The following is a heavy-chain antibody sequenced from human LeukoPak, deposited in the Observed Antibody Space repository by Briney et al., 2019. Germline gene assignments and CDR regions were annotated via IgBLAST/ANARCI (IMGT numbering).Heavy chain of an antibody. D-gene: IGHD2-2*02. J-gene: IGHJ4*02. V-gene: IGHV3-7*01. Sequence: GGSLRLSCAASGFTFSSYWMSWVRQAPGKGLEWVANIKQDGSEKYYVDSVKGRFTISRDNAKDSLYLQMNSLRAEDAAVYYCARPHCSSTSCYNRTAFRGQGTLVTVSS. CDR1: GFTFSSYW. CDR2: IKQDGSEK. CDR3: ARPHCSSTSCYNRTAF.